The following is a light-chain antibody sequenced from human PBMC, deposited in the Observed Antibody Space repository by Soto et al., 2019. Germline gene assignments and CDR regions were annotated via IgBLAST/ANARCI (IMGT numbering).Light chain of an antibody. CDR1: STDVGAYNF. CDR2: AVS. Sequence: QSALTQPPSASGSPGQSVTISCTGTSTDVGAYNFVSWYQQHPGKAPKLMIYAVSKRPSGVPDCFSGSKSGNTASLTVSGLQADDEADYYCSSYVGNNNLVFGGGTKLTVL. J-gene: IGLJ2*01. CDR3: SSYVGNNNLV. V-gene: IGLV2-8*01.